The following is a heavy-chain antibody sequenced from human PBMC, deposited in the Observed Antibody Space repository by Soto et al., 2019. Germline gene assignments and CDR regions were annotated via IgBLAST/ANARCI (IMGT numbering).Heavy chain of an antibody. CDR1: GGSISSYY. J-gene: IGHJ4*02. CDR2: IYTSGST. D-gene: IGHD4-17*01. Sequence: QVQLQESGPGLVKPSETLSLTCTVSGGSISSYYWSWIRQPAGKGLEWIGRIYTSGSTNYNPSLKSRLTVSLDTSKTQFSLRVSSVTAADTAVYYCARDSGDYQGFDYWGQGTLVTVSS. V-gene: IGHV4-4*07. CDR3: ARDSGDYQGFDY.